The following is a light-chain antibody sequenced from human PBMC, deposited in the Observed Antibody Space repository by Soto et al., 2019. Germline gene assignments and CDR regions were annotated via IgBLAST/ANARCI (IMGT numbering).Light chain of an antibody. CDR1: SSNVGGYNY. Sequence: QSALTQPRSVSGSPGQSVTISCTGASSNVGGYNYVSWFQQYPGKAPKLMIYDVNKRPSGVPDRFSGSKSGNTASLTISGLQAEDEADYYCCSYAGNYRKLFGSGTKVTVL. J-gene: IGLJ1*01. CDR2: DVN. CDR3: CSYAGNYRKL. V-gene: IGLV2-11*01.